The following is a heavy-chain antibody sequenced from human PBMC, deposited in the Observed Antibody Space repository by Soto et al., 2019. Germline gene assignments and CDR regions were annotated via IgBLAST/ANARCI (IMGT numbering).Heavy chain of an antibody. CDR2: ISYDGSNK. CDR3: ARGLRTTETPY. D-gene: IGHD4-17*01. J-gene: IGHJ4*02. CDR1: GFTFSSYA. Sequence: PGGSLRLSCAASGFTFSSYAMHWVRQAPGKGLEWVAAISYDGSNKYYADSLKGRFTISRDNSKNTLYLQMNSLRAEDTAVYYCARGLRTTETPYWGQGTLVTVSS. V-gene: IGHV3-30-3*01.